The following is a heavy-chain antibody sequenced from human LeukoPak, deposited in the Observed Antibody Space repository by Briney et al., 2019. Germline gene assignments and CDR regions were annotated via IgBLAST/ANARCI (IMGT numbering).Heavy chain of an antibody. CDR2: IRYDGSDK. CDR1: GFTFSNYG. J-gene: IGHJ5*02. CDR3: AKVAGSQNWFDP. V-gene: IGHV3-30*02. Sequence: GGSLRLSCAASGFTFSNYGMHWVRQAPVKGLEWVAIIRYDGSDKYYADSVKGRFTISRDNSKNTLYLQMNSLRAEDTAVYYCAKVAGSQNWFDPWGQGTLVTVSS.